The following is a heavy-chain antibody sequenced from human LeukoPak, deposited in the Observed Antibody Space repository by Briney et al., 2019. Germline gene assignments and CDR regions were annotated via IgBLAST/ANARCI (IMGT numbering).Heavy chain of an antibody. Sequence: ASVKVSCKASGYTFTSYGISWVRQAPGQGLEWMGWISAYNGNTNYAQKLQGRVTMTTDTSTSTAYMEPRSLRSDDTAVYYCARDLQFYYDSSGPVDYWGQGTLVTVSS. CDR3: ARDLQFYYDSSGPVDY. V-gene: IGHV1-18*01. D-gene: IGHD3-22*01. CDR1: GYTFTSYG. CDR2: ISAYNGNT. J-gene: IGHJ4*02.